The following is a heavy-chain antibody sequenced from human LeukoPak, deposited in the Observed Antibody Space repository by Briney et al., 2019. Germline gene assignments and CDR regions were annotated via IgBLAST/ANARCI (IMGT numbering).Heavy chain of an antibody. Sequence: GGSLRLSCAASGFTFSSYAMHWVRQAPGKGLEWVAVISYDGSNKYYADSVKGRFTISRDNSKSTLYLQMNSLRAEDTAVYYCARRGPLYYYGMDVWGQGTTVTVSS. V-gene: IGHV3-30-3*01. CDR1: GFTFSSYA. CDR3: ARRGPLYYYGMDV. J-gene: IGHJ6*02. CDR2: ISYDGSNK.